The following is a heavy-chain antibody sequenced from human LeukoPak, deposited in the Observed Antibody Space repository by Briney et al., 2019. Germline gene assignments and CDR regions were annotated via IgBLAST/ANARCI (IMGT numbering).Heavy chain of an antibody. V-gene: IGHV4-39*01. J-gene: IGHJ4*02. CDR2: IYSSGST. Sequence: SETLSLTCTVSGASISGSGYYWGWIRQPPGKGLEWIGSIYSSGSTYYNASLQRRVTISIETSKNQISLRLNSVSAADTAMYYCAKSGGYGLIDYWGQGTLVTVSS. CDR3: AKSGGYGLIDY. D-gene: IGHD1-26*01. CDR1: GASISGSGYY.